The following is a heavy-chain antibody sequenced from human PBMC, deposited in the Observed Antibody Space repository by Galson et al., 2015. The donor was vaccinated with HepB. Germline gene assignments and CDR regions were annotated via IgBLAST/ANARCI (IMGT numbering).Heavy chain of an antibody. D-gene: IGHD1-26*01. J-gene: IGHJ4*02. V-gene: IGHV3-11*06. CDR3: ARERSGSYYVDY. Sequence: SLRLSCAASGFTFSDHYMTWIRQAPGKGLEWVSYTSGSSGYTNYADSVKGRFTISRDNAKNSLYLQMNSLRAEDTAVYYCARERSGSYYVDYWGQGTLVTVSS. CDR2: TSGSSGYT. CDR1: GFTFSDHY.